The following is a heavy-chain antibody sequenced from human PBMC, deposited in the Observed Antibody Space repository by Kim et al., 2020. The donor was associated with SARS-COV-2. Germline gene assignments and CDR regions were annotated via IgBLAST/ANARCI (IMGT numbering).Heavy chain of an antibody. J-gene: IGHJ4*02. CDR2: IYHSGST. CDR3: ASRGGVYYDSSGYSDY. CDR1: GGSISSSNW. D-gene: IGHD3-22*01. V-gene: IGHV4-4*02. Sequence: SETLSLTCAVSGGSISSSNWWSWVRQPPGKGLEWIGEIYHSGSTNYNPSLKSRVTISVDKSKNQFSLKLSSVTAADTAVYYCASRGGVYYDSSGYSDYWGQGTLVTVSS.